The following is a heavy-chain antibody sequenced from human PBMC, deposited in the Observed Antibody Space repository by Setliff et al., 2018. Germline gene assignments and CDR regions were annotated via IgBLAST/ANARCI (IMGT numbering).Heavy chain of an antibody. V-gene: IGHV4-61*09. Sequence: SETLSLTCSVSGASITSGGFYWNGQRPRGGKGGGWIGHIQPSGRTTDNPSGKSRVTMSRDTSXKQFSLKWSSVTAADTAVYYFASHXRXTIFVLCAXDXWGQGXXVTVXS. CDR2: IQPSGRT. D-gene: IGHD2-21*01. CDR3: ASHXRXTIFVLCAXDX. J-gene: IGHJ4*02. CDR1: GASITSGGFY.